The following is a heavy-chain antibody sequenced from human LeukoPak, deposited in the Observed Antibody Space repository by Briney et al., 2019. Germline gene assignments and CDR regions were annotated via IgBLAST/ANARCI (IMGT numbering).Heavy chain of an antibody. CDR1: GYTFTSYY. CDR2: INPSGGST. CDR3: ARDQVGVGVVISYYYYYGMDV. J-gene: IGHJ6*02. D-gene: IGHD3-3*01. V-gene: IGHV1-46*01. Sequence: GASVKVSCKASGYTFTSYYMHWVRQAPGQGLEWMGIINPSGGSTSYAQKFQGRVTMTRDTSTSTVYMELSSLRSEDTAVYYCARDQVGVGVVISYYYYYGMDVWGQGTTVTVSS.